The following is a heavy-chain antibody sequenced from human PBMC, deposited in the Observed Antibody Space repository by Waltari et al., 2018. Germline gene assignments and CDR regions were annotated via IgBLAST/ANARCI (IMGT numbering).Heavy chain of an antibody. CDR1: GFTFSSYG. CDR3: AKDWVTMAAF. J-gene: IGHJ4*02. Sequence: QVQLVESGGGVVQPGRSLRLSCAASGFTFSSYGMHWVRQAPGKGWGGVAVISNDGSNKDYADSVKGRFTIARDNSKNTLYLQMNSLRAEDTAVYYCAKDWVTMAAFWGQGTLVTVSS. CDR2: ISNDGSNK. V-gene: IGHV3-30*18. D-gene: IGHD4-17*01.